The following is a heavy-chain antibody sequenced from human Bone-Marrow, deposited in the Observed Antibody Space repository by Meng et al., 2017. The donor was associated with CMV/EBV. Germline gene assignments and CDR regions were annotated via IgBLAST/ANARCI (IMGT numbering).Heavy chain of an antibody. Sequence: GGSLRLSCAASGFTFSSYEMNWVRQAPGKGLEWVSYISSSGSTIYYADSVKGRFTISRDNAKNSLYLQMNSLRAEDTAVYYCARDGDYYDSSGYYYGGIDYWGQGTLVTVSS. J-gene: IGHJ4*02. CDR2: ISSSGSTI. D-gene: IGHD3-22*01. CDR3: ARDGDYYDSSGYYYGGIDY. V-gene: IGHV3-48*03. CDR1: GFTFSSYE.